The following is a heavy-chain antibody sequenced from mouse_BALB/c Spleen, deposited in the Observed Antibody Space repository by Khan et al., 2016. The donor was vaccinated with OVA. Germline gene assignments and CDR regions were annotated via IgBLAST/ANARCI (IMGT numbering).Heavy chain of an antibody. CDR2: INPNTDNT. CDR3: ARGYDCLAY. J-gene: IGHJ3*01. D-gene: IGHD2-14*01. CDR1: GYSFTAYY. Sequence: DVKLQESGPDLVKTGASVKISCKASGYSFTAYYMNWVKLSHGKSLECIGRINPNTDNTNLHQKFKGKAILSVDPSSSTAYMELRSLTSADSAVHCCARGYDCLAYRGQGTRVTVSA. V-gene: IGHV1-26*01.